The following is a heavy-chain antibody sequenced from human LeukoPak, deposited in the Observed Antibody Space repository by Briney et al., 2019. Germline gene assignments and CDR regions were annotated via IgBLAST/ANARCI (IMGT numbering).Heavy chain of an antibody. CDR3: ARDGYHYDSSGYYSIDY. D-gene: IGHD3-22*01. CDR1: GGSINSYY. CDR2: IYSSGTT. J-gene: IGHJ4*02. Sequence: PSETLSLTCTVSGGSINSYYWSWIRQPAGKGLEWIGRIYSSGTTNYNPSLKSRVTMSADTSKNQLSLKLSSVTAADTAVYYCARDGYHYDSSGYYSIDYWGQGTLVTVSS. V-gene: IGHV4-4*07.